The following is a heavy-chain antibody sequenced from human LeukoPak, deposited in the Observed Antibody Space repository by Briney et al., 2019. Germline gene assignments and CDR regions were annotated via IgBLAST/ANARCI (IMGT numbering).Heavy chain of an antibody. J-gene: IGHJ4*02. CDR2: INHSGST. V-gene: IGHV4-34*01. Sequence: PSETLSLTCAVYGGSFSGYYWSWIRQPPGKGLGWIGEINHSGSTNYNPSLKSRVTISVDTSKNQFSLKLSSVTAADTAVYYCANGGSYYDFWSGYRYFDYWGQGTLVTVSS. CDR3: ANGGSYYDFWSGYRYFDY. CDR1: GGSFSGYY. D-gene: IGHD3-3*01.